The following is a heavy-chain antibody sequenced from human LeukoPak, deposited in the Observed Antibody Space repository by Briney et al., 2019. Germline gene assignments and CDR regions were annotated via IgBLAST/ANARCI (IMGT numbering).Heavy chain of an antibody. D-gene: IGHD2-2*01. Sequence: ASVKVSCKASGYTFTSYDINWVRQATGQGLEWMGWISAYNGNTNYAQKLQGRVTMTTDTSTSTAYMEVRSLRSDDTAVYYCARSYCSSTSCYSRYFDYWGQGTLVTVSS. CDR1: GYTFTSYD. J-gene: IGHJ4*02. CDR3: ARSYCSSTSCYSRYFDY. CDR2: ISAYNGNT. V-gene: IGHV1-18*01.